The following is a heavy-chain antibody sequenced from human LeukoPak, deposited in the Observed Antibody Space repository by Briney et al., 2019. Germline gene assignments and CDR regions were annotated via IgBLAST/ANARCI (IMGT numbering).Heavy chain of an antibody. CDR2: INHSGST. CDR1: GGSFSGYY. Sequence: SETLSLACAVYGGSFSGYYWSWIRQPPGKGLEWIGEINHSGSTNYNPSLKSRVTISVDTSKNQFSLKLSSVTAADTAVYYCARVSPPGYYFDYWGQGTLVTVSS. J-gene: IGHJ4*02. V-gene: IGHV4-34*01. CDR3: ARVSPPGYYFDY. D-gene: IGHD1-14*01.